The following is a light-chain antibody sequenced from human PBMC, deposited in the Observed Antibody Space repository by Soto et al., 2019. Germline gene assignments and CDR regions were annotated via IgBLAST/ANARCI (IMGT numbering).Light chain of an antibody. CDR1: QSISSY. V-gene: IGKV1-5*01. Sequence: DLQMTQSATSLSAAVGDRVTITCRASQSISSYLNWYQQKPGKAPKLLIYDASSLESGVPSRFSGSGSGTEVTLTISSLQRDDFAPYYCQQYNSYWTFGQGTKVDI. CDR3: QQYNSYWT. CDR2: DAS. J-gene: IGKJ1*01.